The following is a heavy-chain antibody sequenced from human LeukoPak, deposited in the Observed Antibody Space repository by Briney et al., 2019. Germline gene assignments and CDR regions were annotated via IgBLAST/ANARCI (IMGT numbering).Heavy chain of an antibody. V-gene: IGHV4-39*07. J-gene: IGHJ4*02. D-gene: IGHD2-21*01. Sequence: PSETLSLTCTVSGGSISSSSYYWGWIHQPPGKGLEWIGSIYYSGSTYYNPSLKSRVTISVDTSKNQFSLKLSSVTAADTAVYYCARVRRVIAPLYFDYWGQGTLVTVSS. CDR2: IYYSGST. CDR1: GGSISSSSYY. CDR3: ARVRRVIAPLYFDY.